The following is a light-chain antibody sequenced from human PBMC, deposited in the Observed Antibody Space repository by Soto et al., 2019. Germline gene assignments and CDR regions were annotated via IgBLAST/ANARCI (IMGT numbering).Light chain of an antibody. Sequence: DIQMTQSPSTLSASVGDRVTITCRASQSISSWLAWYQQKPGTAPKLLIYKASTLESGVPSRFSGSRSGTEFTLTISSLQPEDFATYYCLQANSFPLTFGGGTKVDIK. V-gene: IGKV1-5*03. CDR3: LQANSFPLT. CDR1: QSISSW. J-gene: IGKJ4*01. CDR2: KAS.